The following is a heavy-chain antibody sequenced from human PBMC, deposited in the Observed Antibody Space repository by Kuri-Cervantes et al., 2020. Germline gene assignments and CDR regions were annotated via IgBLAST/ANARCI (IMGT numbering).Heavy chain of an antibody. D-gene: IGHD3-16*02. J-gene: IGHJ1*01. CDR1: GGSISSGGYY. CDR3: ADDYVWGSYLQN. V-gene: IGHV4-61*08. CDR2: IYYSGST. Sequence: SETLSLTCTVSGGSISSGGYYWSWIRQHPGKGLEWIGYIYYSGSTNYNPSPKSRVTISVDTSKNQFSLKLSSVTAADTAVYYCADDYVWGSYLQNWGQGTLVTVSS.